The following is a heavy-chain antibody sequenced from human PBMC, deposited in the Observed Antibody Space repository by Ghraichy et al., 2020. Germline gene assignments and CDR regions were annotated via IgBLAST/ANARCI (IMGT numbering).Heavy chain of an antibody. Sequence: GGSLRLSCTASGFTLSSCAMSWVRQAPGKGLEWVSVIVAGGTNTYYADSVKGRFTISRDNSENTLYLQMNSLRAEDTALYYCANLGLGSQLLSESWGQGTLVTVSS. J-gene: IGHJ5*02. V-gene: IGHV3-23*01. CDR1: GFTLSSCA. CDR3: ANLGLGSQLLSES. CDR2: IVAGGTNT. D-gene: IGHD2-2*01.